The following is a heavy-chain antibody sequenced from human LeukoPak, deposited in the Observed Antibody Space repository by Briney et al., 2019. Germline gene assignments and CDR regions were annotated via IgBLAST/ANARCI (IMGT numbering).Heavy chain of an antibody. D-gene: IGHD2-15*01. CDR3: ARDLVVAATSDY. J-gene: IGHJ4*02. Sequence: SETLSLTCTVSGGSISSSSYYWGWIRQPPGKGLEWIGSIYYSGSTYYNPSLKSRVTISVDTSKNQFSLKLSPVTAADTAVYYCARDLVVAATSDYWGQGTLVTVSS. CDR1: GGSISSSSYY. CDR2: IYYSGST. V-gene: IGHV4-39*07.